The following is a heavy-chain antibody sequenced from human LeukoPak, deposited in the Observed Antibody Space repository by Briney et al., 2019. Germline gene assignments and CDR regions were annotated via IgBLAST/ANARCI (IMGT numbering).Heavy chain of an antibody. J-gene: IGHJ3*02. Sequence: GGPLRLSCAASGFTFSSYTMNWIRQAPGKGLEWVSYIISSTSTRSYADSVMGRFTISRDNDKNSLYLQMNSLRPEDTAVYYCARDKDYAFDIWGQGTIVTVSS. CDR1: GFTFSSYT. CDR3: ARDKDYAFDI. D-gene: IGHD3-16*01. V-gene: IGHV3-48*01. CDR2: IISSTSTR.